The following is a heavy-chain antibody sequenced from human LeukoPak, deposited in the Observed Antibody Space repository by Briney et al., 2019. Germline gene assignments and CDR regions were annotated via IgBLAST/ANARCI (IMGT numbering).Heavy chain of an antibody. D-gene: IGHD4-23*01. V-gene: IGHV3-48*04. J-gene: IGHJ6*02. CDR3: ARDLSGGNLGYYYYYGMDV. CDR1: GFSFSSYS. Sequence: GGSLGLSCAASGFSFSSYSMNWVRQAPGKGLEWVSYISSSSSTIYYADSVKGRFTISRDNAKNSLYLQMNSLRAEDTAVYYCARDLSGGNLGYYYYYGMDVWGQGTTVTVSS. CDR2: ISSSSSTI.